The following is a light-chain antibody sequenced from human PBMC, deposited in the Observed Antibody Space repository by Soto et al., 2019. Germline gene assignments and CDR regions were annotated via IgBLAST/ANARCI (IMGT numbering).Light chain of an antibody. J-gene: IGLJ2*01. CDR1: SSNIGSNT. CDR2: RNN. V-gene: IGLV1-44*01. Sequence: QSVLTQPPSASGTPGQRVTSSCSGSSSNIGSNTVNWYQQLPGTAPKLLIYRNNQRPSGVPDRFSGSKSGTSASLAISGLQSEDEADYYCAAWNDSLNGVVFGGGTTLTVL. CDR3: AAWNDSLNGVV.